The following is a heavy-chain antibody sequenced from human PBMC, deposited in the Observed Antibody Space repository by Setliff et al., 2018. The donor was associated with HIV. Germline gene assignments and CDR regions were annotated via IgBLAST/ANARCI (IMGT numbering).Heavy chain of an antibody. CDR2: INPQTGGT. Sequence: VKVSCKASGYTLSSHYIHWVRQAPGHRPEWVGWINPQTGGTNFAQKFQGRITMTSDTSVNTVFIELSRPKSDDTALYYCARDLRNSNTLFGVLNFVFDLWGQGTLVTVSS. D-gene: IGHD3-3*01. CDR1: GYTLSSHY. CDR3: ARDLRNSNTLFGVLNFVFDL. V-gene: IGHV1-2*02. J-gene: IGHJ4*02.